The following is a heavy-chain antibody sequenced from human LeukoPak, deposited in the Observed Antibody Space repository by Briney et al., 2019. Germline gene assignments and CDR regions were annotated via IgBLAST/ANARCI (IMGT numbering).Heavy chain of an antibody. J-gene: IGHJ3*02. CDR3: ARDYGGKEGAFDI. V-gene: IGHV3-64*01. CDR2: ISSNGGST. CDR1: GFTFSSYA. Sequence: TGGSLRLSCAASGFTFSSYAMHWVRQAPGKGLEYVSAISSNGGSTYYANSVKGRFTISRDNSKNTLYLQMGSLRAEDMAVYYCARDYGGKEGAFDIWGQGTMVTVSS. D-gene: IGHD4-23*01.